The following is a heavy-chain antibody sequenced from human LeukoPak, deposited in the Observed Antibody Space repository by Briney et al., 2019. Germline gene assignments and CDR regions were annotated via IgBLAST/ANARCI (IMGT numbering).Heavy chain of an antibody. CDR2: LFDSVNT. CDR1: GGSISSHY. J-gene: IGHJ4*02. V-gene: IGHV4-59*11. D-gene: IGHD5-18*01. Sequence: SETLSLTCTVAGGSISSHYWSWIRQPPGKGLEWIAYLFDSVNTKDNPSLQSRLTLSADTSKNQFSLRLSSVTAADTAVYYCATIKRGSIFGYFDFWGQGIKVTVSS. CDR3: ATIKRGSIFGYFDF.